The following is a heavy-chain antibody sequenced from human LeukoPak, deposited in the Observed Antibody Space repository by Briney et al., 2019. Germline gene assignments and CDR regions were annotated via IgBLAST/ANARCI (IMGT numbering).Heavy chain of an antibody. J-gene: IGHJ5*02. CDR3: ARPIRSRDNNWFDP. Sequence: SETLSLTCSVSGGPFSSTSYYWGWIRQPPGTGLEWIANIYHTGSTYYNPSLKSRVIISVDTSANQFSLKLNSVTAADTAVYYCARPIRSRDNNWFDPWGQGILVTVSS. CDR2: IYHTGST. CDR1: GGPFSSTSYY. V-gene: IGHV4-39*01. D-gene: IGHD3-10*01.